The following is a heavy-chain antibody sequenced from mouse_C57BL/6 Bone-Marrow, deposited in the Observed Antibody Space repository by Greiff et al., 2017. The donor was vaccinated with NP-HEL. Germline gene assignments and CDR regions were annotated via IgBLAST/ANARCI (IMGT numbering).Heavy chain of an antibody. CDR1: GYTFPDYN. CDR3: ARGYSNYSWFAY. Sequence: EVQLQESGPELVKPGASVKIPCKASGYTFPDYNMDWVKQSHGKSLEWIGDINPNNGGTIYNQKFKGKATLTVDKSSSTAYMELRSLTSEDTAVYYCARGYSNYSWFAYWGQGTLVTVSA. J-gene: IGHJ3*01. V-gene: IGHV1-18*01. D-gene: IGHD2-5*01. CDR2: INPNNGGT.